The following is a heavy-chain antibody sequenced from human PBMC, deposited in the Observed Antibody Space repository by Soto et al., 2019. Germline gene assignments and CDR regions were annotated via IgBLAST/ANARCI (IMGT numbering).Heavy chain of an antibody. CDR1: GDSFSNYA. CDR3: ARGRRDGYNRRWFDP. D-gene: IGHD5-12*01. Sequence: QVLLVQSGAEVKKPGSSVKVSCKASGDSFSNYAFSWVRQAPGQGLEWMGGISPIFDTPIYAQKFQGRDTITADKSTGTAYMELSGLRSEDTAVYYCARGRRDGYNRRWFDPWGQGTLVTVSS. V-gene: IGHV1-69*06. CDR2: ISPIFDTP. J-gene: IGHJ5*02.